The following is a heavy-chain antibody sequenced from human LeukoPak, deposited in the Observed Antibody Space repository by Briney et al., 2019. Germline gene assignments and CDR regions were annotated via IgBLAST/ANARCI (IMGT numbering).Heavy chain of an antibody. V-gene: IGHV4-4*07. D-gene: IGHD5-12*01. J-gene: IGHJ3*02. Sequence: PSETLSLTCTVSGGSISSYYWSWIRQPAGKGLEWIGRIYSSGSTNYNPSLKSRVTMSVDTSKNQFSLKLSSVTAADTAVYYCARHGRPGYGGYENAFDIWGQGTMVTVSS. CDR1: GGSISSYY. CDR3: ARHGRPGYGGYENAFDI. CDR2: IYSSGST.